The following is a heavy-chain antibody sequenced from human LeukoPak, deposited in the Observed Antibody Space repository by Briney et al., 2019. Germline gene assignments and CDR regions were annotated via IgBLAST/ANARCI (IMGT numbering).Heavy chain of an antibody. CDR2: INSDGSGT. CDR1: ESTFSNYW. V-gene: IGHV3-74*01. D-gene: IGHD3-10*01. CDR3: AREVGSGNSDRYFDY. Sequence: PGGSLRLSCAASESTFSNYWIHWVRQAPGKGLVWVSRINSDGSGTNYADSVKGRFTISRDNSNNTLYLQMESLRAEDTAVYYCAREVGSGNSDRYFDYWGQGTLVTVSS. J-gene: IGHJ4*02.